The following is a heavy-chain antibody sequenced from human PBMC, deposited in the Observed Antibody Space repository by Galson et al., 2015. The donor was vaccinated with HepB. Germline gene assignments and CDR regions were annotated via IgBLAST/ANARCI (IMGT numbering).Heavy chain of an antibody. D-gene: IGHD6-13*01. J-gene: IGHJ6*02. CDR3: ARSEGSRWYYYYGMDV. CDR1: GYTFTGYY. Sequence: SVTVSCKASGYTFTGYYMHWVRQAPGQGLEWMGWINPNSGGTNYAQKFQGRVTMTRDTSISTAYMELSRLRSDDTAVYYCARSEGSRWYYYYGMDVWGQGTTVTVSS. CDR2: INPNSGGT. V-gene: IGHV1-2*02.